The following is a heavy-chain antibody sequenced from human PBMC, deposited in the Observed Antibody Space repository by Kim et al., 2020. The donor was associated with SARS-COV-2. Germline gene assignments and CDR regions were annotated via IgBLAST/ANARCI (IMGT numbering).Heavy chain of an antibody. CDR3: AKDLGGSYYYDSSGYYGLY. J-gene: IGHJ4*02. Sequence: GGSLRLSCAASGFTFSSYGMHWVRQAPGKGLEWVAVISYDGSNKYYADSVKGRFTISRDNSKNTLYLQMNSLRAEDMAVYYCAKDLGGSYYYDSSGYYGLYWGQGTLFTVSS. V-gene: IGHV3-30*18. CDR2: ISYDGSNK. CDR1: GFTFSSYG. D-gene: IGHD3-22*01.